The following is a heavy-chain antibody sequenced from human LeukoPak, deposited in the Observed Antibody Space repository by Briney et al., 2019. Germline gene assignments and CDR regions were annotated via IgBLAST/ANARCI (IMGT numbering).Heavy chain of an antibody. CDR3: ARGGATDAFDI. Sequence: GGSLRLSCAASGFTFSSYWMHWVRQAPGKGLVWVSRINSDGSSTSYADSVKGRFTISRDNSKNTLYLQMNSLRAEDTAVYYCARGGATDAFDIWGQGTMVTVSS. J-gene: IGHJ3*02. CDR1: GFTFSSYW. V-gene: IGHV3-74*01. CDR2: INSDGSST. D-gene: IGHD1-26*01.